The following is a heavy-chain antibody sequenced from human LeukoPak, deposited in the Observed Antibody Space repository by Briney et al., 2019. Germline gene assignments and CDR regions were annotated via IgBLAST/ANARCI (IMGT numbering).Heavy chain of an antibody. J-gene: IGHJ3*02. CDR2: ISSSSSYT. CDR1: GFTFSDYY. Sequence: PGGSLRLSCAASGFTFSDYYMSWIRQAPGKGLEWVSYISSSSSYTNYADSVKGRFTISRDNAKNSLYLQMNSLRAEDTAVYYCARPRGGACAGAFDIWGQGTMVTVSS. V-gene: IGHV3-11*06. D-gene: IGHD1-26*01. CDR3: ARPRGGACAGAFDI.